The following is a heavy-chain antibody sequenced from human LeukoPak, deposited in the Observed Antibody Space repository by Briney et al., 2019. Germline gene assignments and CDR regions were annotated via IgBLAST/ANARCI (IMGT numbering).Heavy chain of an antibody. D-gene: IGHD1-1*01. Sequence: ASVKVSCKASGYTFIGYYIHWVRQAPGQGLEWMGRINPNTGGTNYAPKFQGRITITRDTSLSPAYMVLSRLRSDDTAVYYCARGVNSDSLDYWGQGTLVTVSS. J-gene: IGHJ4*02. CDR3: ARGVNSDSLDY. CDR1: GYTFIGYY. CDR2: INPNTGGT. V-gene: IGHV1-2*06.